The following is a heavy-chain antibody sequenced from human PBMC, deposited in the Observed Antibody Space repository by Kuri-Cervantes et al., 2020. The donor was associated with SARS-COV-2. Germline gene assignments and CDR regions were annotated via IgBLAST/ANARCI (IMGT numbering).Heavy chain of an antibody. CDR1: GFTFSSYA. CDR2: ISSNGGST. D-gene: IGHD4-23*01. CDR3: ARVYGGPLDY. V-gene: IGHV3-64*01. Sequence: GGSLRLSCAASGFTFSSYAMHWVRQAPGKGLEYVSAISSNGGSTYYANSVKGRFTISRDNSKNTLYLQMGSLRAEDMAVYYCARVYGGPLDYWGQGTLVTVSS. J-gene: IGHJ4*02.